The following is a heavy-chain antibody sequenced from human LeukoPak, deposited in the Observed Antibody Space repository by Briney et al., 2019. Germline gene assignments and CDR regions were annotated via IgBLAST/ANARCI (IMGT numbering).Heavy chain of an antibody. CDR2: ISYDGSNK. Sequence: GGSLRLSCAASGFTFSSYGMHWVRQAPGKGLEWVAVISYDGSNKYYADSVKGRFTISRDYSKNTLYLRMNSLRAEDTAVYFCARSVIATAEHFDFWGQGTLVTVSS. D-gene: IGHD6-13*01. J-gene: IGHJ4*02. CDR3: ARSVIATAEHFDF. V-gene: IGHV3-30*03. CDR1: GFTFSSYG.